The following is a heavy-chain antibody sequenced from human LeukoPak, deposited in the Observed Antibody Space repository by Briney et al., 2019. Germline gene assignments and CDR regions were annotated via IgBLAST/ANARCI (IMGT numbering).Heavy chain of an antibody. Sequence: SETLSLTCTVSGGSISSYYWSWIRQPPGKGLEWIGYIYYSGSTNYNPSLKSRVTISVDTSKSQFSLKLSSVTAADTAVYYCAKLAKSFIFVDVWGKGTTVTVSS. V-gene: IGHV4-59*01. J-gene: IGHJ6*04. CDR1: GGSISSYY. D-gene: IGHD3-9*01. CDR3: AKLAKSFIFVDV. CDR2: IYYSGST.